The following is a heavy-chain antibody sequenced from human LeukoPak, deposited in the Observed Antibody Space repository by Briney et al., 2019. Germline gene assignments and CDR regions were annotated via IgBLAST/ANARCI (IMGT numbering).Heavy chain of an antibody. CDR3: ATRAADVPTRPAYYYYYMDV. V-gene: IGHV1-69*06. Sequence: SVKVSCKASGGTFSSYAISWVRQAPGQGLEWMGGIIPIFGTANYAQKFQGRVTITADKSTSSAYMELSSLRSEDTAVYYCATRAADVPTRPAYYYYYMDVWGKGTTVTVSS. J-gene: IGHJ6*03. CDR1: GGTFSSYA. D-gene: IGHD6-6*01. CDR2: IIPIFGTA.